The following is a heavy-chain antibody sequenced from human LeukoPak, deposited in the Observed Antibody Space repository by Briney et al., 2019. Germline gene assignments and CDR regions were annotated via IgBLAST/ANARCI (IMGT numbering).Heavy chain of an antibody. Sequence: GGSLRLSCAASGFTFSSYAMHWVRQAPGKGLEWVAVISYDGSNKYYADSVKGRFTISRDNSKNSLYLQMNSLRAEDTAVYYCARETGAPWSIAVVPTADDAFDIWGQGTMVTVSS. J-gene: IGHJ3*02. D-gene: IGHD2-2*01. V-gene: IGHV3-30-3*01. CDR2: ISYDGSNK. CDR3: ARETGAPWSIAVVPTADDAFDI. CDR1: GFTFSSYA.